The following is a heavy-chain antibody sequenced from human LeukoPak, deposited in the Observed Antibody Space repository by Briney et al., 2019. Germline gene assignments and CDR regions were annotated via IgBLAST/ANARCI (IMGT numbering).Heavy chain of an antibody. Sequence: GGSLRLSCAASGFPFSSYGMSWVRQAPGKGLEWVSAISGSGGSTYYADSVKGRFTISRDNSKNTLHLQMNSLRAEDTAVYYCAAISSYYYMDVWGKGTTVTISS. CDR2: ISGSGGST. J-gene: IGHJ6*03. V-gene: IGHV3-23*01. D-gene: IGHD2-21*01. CDR1: GFPFSSYG. CDR3: AAISSYYYMDV.